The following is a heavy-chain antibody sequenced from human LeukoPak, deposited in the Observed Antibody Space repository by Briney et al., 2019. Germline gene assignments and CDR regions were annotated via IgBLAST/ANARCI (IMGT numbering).Heavy chain of an antibody. D-gene: IGHD1-1*01. V-gene: IGHV4-34*01. CDR3: ARDTTRYGMDV. CDR2: INHSGST. Sequence: SETPSLTCAVYGGSFSGYYWSWIRQPPGKGLEWIGEINHSGSTNYNPSLKSRVTISVDTSKNQFSLKLSSVTAADTAVYYCARDTTRYGMDVWGQGTTVTVSS. CDR1: GGSFSGYY. J-gene: IGHJ6*02.